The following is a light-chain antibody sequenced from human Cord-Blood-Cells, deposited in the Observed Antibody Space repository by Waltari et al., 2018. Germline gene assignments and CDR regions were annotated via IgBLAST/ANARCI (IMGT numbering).Light chain of an antibody. J-gene: IGLJ3*02. V-gene: IGLV1-47*01. CDR1: SSNIGSNY. CDR3: AAWDDSLSGSWV. CDR2: RNN. Sequence: QSVLTQPPSASGTTGQRVTISCSGSSSNIGSNYVYWYQQPPGTSPTLLIYRNNQRPSAVPDRFSGSKSGTSASLAISGLRSEDEADYYCAAWDDSLSGSWVFGGGTKLTVL.